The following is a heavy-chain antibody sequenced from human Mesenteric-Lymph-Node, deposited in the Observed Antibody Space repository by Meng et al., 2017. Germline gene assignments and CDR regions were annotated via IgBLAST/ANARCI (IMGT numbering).Heavy chain of an antibody. D-gene: IGHD1-7*01. CDR2: INSDGSST. CDR3: ARENWNYDAFDI. CDR1: GFTFSNYW. Sequence: GESLKISCAASGFTFSNYWMHWVRQAPGKGLVWVSRINSDGSSTSYADSVKGRFTISRDNAKNTLYLQMNSLRAEDTAVYYCARENWNYDAFDIWGQGTMVTVSS. J-gene: IGHJ3*02. V-gene: IGHV3-74*01.